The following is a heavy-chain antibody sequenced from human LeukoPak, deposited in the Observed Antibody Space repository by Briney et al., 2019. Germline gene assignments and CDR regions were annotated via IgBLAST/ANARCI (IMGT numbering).Heavy chain of an antibody. V-gene: IGHV3-23*01. CDR1: GFTSSSYA. CDR3: ARNLGEYSYGGPSSFDY. CDR2: ISGSGGST. J-gene: IGHJ4*02. D-gene: IGHD5-18*01. Sequence: GGSLRLSCAASGFTSSSYAMSWVRQAPGKGLEWVSAISGSGGSTYYADSVKGRFTISRDNSKNTLYLQMNSLRAEDTAVYYCARNLGEYSYGGPSSFDYWGQGTLVTVSS.